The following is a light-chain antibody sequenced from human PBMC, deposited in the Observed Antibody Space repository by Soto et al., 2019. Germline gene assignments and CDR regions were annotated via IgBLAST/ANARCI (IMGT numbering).Light chain of an antibody. J-gene: IGKJ2*01. CDR2: AAS. CDR1: QSVRSN. CDR3: QQYSDWYT. V-gene: IGKV3-15*01. Sequence: IVMTQSPATLSVSPGERATLSCRASQSVRSNLAWYQQKPGQAPRLLIYAASTRATGIPARFSGSGSGTDFTLTISSLQSEDFAVYYCQQYSDWYTFGQGSKLDIK.